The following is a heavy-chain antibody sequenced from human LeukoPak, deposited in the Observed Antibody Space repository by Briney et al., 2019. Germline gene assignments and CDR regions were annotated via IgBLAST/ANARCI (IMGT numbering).Heavy chain of an antibody. CDR2: IRYDGSNQ. CDR3: AKVWLIGLSYYDMDV. V-gene: IGHV3-33*03. D-gene: IGHD3-16*01. J-gene: IGHJ6*04. CDR1: GFTFSSYA. Sequence: GGSLRLSCAASGFTFSSYAMHWVRQTPGKGLEWVALIRYDGSNQDYIESVKGRFTASRDNSKNTVYLQTNSLRAEDTAVYFCAKVWLIGLSYYDMDVWGKGTTVTVSS.